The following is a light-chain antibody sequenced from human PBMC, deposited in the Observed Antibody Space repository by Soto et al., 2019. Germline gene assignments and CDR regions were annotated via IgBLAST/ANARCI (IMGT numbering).Light chain of an antibody. CDR3: QQYGSSPWT. V-gene: IGKV3-20*01. CDR1: QSVSSSY. J-gene: IGKJ1*01. Sequence: EIVLTQSPGTLSLSPGERATLSCRASQSVSSSYLAWYQQEPGQAPRLLIYGASSRATGIPDRFNGSGSGTDFTLTISRLEPEDFSVYYCQQYGSSPWTFGQGTKVEIK. CDR2: GAS.